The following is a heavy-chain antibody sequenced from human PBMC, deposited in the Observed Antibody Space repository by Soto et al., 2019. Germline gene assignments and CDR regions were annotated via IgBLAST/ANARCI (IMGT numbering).Heavy chain of an antibody. Sequence: EVQLLESGGGLVQPGESLRLSCAASGFTFSSYAMSWVRQAPGKGLEWVSVISGSDDSTYYADSVKGRSTISRDNSKNTLYLQMNSLTAEDTAVYYCAKRSSSSTFDYWGQGTLVTVSS. CDR1: GFTFSSYA. V-gene: IGHV3-23*01. CDR3: AKRSSSSTFDY. CDR2: ISGSDDST. D-gene: IGHD6-6*01. J-gene: IGHJ4*02.